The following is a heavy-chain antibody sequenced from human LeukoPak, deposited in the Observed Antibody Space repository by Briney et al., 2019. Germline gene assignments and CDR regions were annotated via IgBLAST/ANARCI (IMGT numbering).Heavy chain of an antibody. V-gene: IGHV3-30*03. CDR1: GFTFSSYG. CDR2: ISYDGSNK. D-gene: IGHD2-2*01. Sequence: GGPLRLSCAASGFTFSSYGMHWVRQAPGKGLEWVAVISYDGSNKYYADSVKGRFTISRDNSKNTLYLQMNSLRAEDTAVYYCARARIVPAATNWFDPWGQGTLVTVSS. CDR3: ARARIVPAATNWFDP. J-gene: IGHJ5*02.